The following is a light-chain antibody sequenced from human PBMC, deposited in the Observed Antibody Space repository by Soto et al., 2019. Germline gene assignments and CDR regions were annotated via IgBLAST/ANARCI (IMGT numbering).Light chain of an antibody. J-gene: IGKJ1*01. CDR2: GAS. CDR3: PQYNNSLWT. Sequence: EIVMTQSPATLSVSPGGRATLSCRASQSISDTLDWYQQKPGQAPRLLIHGASTRATGFPARFSGSGSGTDFTLTISSLQSEDFPVYYCPQYNNSLWTVGQGTKVDIK. V-gene: IGKV3-15*01. CDR1: QSISDT.